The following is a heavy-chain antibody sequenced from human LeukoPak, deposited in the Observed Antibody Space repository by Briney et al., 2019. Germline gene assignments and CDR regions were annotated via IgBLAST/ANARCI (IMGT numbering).Heavy chain of an antibody. V-gene: IGHV1-69*05. CDR3: ARPDFSGFDWGFDF. J-gene: IGHJ4*02. Sequence: GSSVKVSCKASGGTFNTFAISWVRQAPGQGLEWMGGIIPFFGSANSAQRSQDRFTITTDESTNTAYMELNSLTSDDTAVYYCARPDFSGFDWGFDFWGQGTLITVYS. CDR2: IIPFFGSA. CDR1: GGTFNTFA. D-gene: IGHD5-12*01.